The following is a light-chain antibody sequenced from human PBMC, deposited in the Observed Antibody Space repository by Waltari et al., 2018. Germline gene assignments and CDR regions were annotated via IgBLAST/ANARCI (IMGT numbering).Light chain of an antibody. CDR2: GAS. J-gene: IGKJ2*01. Sequence: EVLMTQSPATLSVSPGERATLSCRASQSISRNLAWYQQKPGQAPRLLIYGASTRAPGIPDRFSGSGSGTEVTLSISGVQSEDFGVYYCQQYNNWRTFGQGTRLEI. V-gene: IGKV3D-15*01. CDR3: QQYNNWRT. CDR1: QSISRN.